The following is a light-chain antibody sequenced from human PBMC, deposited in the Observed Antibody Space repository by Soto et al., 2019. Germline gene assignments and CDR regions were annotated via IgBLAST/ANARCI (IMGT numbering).Light chain of an antibody. CDR1: QSVSSN. CDR2: GAS. Sequence: EIVMTQSPATLSVSPGERATLSCRASQSVSSNLAWYQQKPGQAPRLLIYGASTRATGIPARFSGSGSGTDSTLTNSSPQTEDGAVYDGQEYNNWPLTIGGGTKVEIK. V-gene: IGKV3-15*01. CDR3: QEYNNWPLT. J-gene: IGKJ4*01.